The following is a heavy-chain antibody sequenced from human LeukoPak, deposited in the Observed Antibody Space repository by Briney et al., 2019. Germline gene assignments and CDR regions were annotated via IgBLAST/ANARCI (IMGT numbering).Heavy chain of an antibody. J-gene: IGHJ4*02. CDR3: AKLVGSGSGSYLDY. CDR2: FSGSTGRT. V-gene: IGHV3-23*01. Sequence: GGSLRLSCAASGFTFSTYAMSWVRQAPGKGLEWVSAFSGSTGRTYYADSVKGRFTISRDNSKNTLYLQMNSLRAEDTAVYYCAKLVGSGSGSYLDYWGQGTLVTVSS. CDR1: GFTFSTYA. D-gene: IGHD3-10*01.